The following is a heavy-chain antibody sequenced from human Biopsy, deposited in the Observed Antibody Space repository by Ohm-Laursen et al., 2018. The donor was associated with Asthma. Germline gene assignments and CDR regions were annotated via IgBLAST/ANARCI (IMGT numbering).Heavy chain of an antibody. CDR1: GGSFSSNY. V-gene: IGHV4-34*01. D-gene: IGHD2-15*01. CDR3: AGFCSGGNCPDH. CDR2: THHSGYT. J-gene: IGHJ4*02. Sequence: GTLSLTWAVYGGSFSSNYWSWIRQTPGKGLEWLGDTHHSGYTNYNPSLSSRLTLSVDTSKNQFSLRLTSVTAADTAVYYCAGFCSGGNCPDHWGQGTLVTVSS.